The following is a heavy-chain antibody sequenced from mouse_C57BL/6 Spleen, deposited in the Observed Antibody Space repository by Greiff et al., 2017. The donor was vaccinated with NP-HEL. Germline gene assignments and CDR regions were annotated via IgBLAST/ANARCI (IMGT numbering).Heavy chain of an antibody. CDR3: ARGGYYGSSYDFDV. Sequence: VQLQQSGPVLVKPGASVKMSCKASGYTFTDYYMNWVKQSHGKSLEWIGVINPYNGGTSYNQKFKGKATLTVDKSSSTAYMELNSLTSEDSAVYYCARGGYYGSSYDFDVWGTGTTVTVSS. D-gene: IGHD1-1*01. CDR1: GYTFTDYY. J-gene: IGHJ1*03. V-gene: IGHV1-19*01. CDR2: INPYNGGT.